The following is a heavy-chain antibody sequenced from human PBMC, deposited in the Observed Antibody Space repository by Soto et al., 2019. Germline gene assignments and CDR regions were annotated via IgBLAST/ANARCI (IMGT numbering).Heavy chain of an antibody. CDR1: GFTFDDYA. CDR3: AKDMGYSSSPNYYYYGMDV. D-gene: IGHD6-6*01. V-gene: IGHV3-9*01. J-gene: IGHJ6*02. Sequence: LRLSCAASGFTFDDYAMHWVRQAPGKGLEWVSGISWNSGSIGYADSVKGRFTISRDNAKNSLYLQMNSLRAEDTALYYCAKDMGYSSSPNYYYYGMDVWGQGTTVTVSS. CDR2: ISWNSGSI.